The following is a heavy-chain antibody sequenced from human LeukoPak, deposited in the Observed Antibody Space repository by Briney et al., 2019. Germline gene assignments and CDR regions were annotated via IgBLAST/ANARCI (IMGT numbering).Heavy chain of an antibody. Sequence: GGSLRLSCAASGFSFSNAWMDWVRRAPGKGLEWVGRIKSKTDGGTAHYAAPVKGRFTISRDDSRNTLYLQMNSLKTEDTAVYYCTRENRHSSGWYGAFDIWDQGTMVTVSS. CDR1: GFSFSNAW. CDR2: IKSKTDGGTA. J-gene: IGHJ3*02. CDR3: TRENRHSSGWYGAFDI. V-gene: IGHV3-15*01. D-gene: IGHD6-19*01.